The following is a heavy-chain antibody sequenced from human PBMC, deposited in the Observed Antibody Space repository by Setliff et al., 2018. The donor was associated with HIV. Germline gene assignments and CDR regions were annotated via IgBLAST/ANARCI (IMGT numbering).Heavy chain of an antibody. J-gene: IGHJ4*02. CDR3: ARGTAPRRGTNYGGNYPLDY. D-gene: IGHD4-17*01. CDR1: GYTFTSYD. CDR2: IIPIFGT. Sequence: SVKVSCKASGYTFTSYDINWVRQAPGQGLEWMGGIIPIFGTYYKPSLRSPVTMSVDTSKNQFSLNLSSVTPADTAVYFCARGTAPRRGTNYGGNYPLDYWGQGTLVTVSS. V-gene: IGHV1-69*06.